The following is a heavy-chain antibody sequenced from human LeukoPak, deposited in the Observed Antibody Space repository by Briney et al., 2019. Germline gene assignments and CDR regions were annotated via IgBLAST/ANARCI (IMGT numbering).Heavy chain of an antibody. J-gene: IGHJ4*02. CDR3: ARHGYSTASYYFDY. CDR2: IYYGGST. Sequence: PSETLSLTCTVSADSISSYYCSCVRQPPGKGLGWIGYIYYGGSTNYSPSLKTRVTISVDTSNNQFSLRLSSVTAADTAVYYCARHGYSTASYYFDYWGQGTLVTVSS. CDR1: ADSISSYY. V-gene: IGHV4-59*08. D-gene: IGHD6-13*01.